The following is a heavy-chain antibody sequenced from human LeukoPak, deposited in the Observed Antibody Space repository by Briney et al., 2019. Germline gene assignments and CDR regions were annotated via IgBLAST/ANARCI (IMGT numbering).Heavy chain of an antibody. CDR2: IKQDGSEK. CDR3: ARGEQQLIRHYYYYYMDV. D-gene: IGHD6-13*01. V-gene: IGHV3-7*01. Sequence: GGSLRLSCAASGFTFSSYWMSRVRQAPGKGLEWVANIKQDGSEKYYVDSVKGRFTISRDNAKNSLYLQMNSLRAEDTAVYYCARGEQQLIRHYYYYYMDVWGKGTTVTVSS. CDR1: GFTFSSYW. J-gene: IGHJ6*03.